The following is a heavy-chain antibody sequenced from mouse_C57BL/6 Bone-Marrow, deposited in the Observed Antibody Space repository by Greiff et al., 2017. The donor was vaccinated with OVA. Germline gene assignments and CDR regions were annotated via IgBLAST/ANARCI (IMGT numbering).Heavy chain of an antibody. V-gene: IGHV1-55*01. CDR3: AGNYGSRGYFDV. Sequence: VQLQQPGAELVKPGASVKMSCKASGYTFTSYWITWVKQRPGQGLEWIGDIYPGSGSTNYNEKFKSKATLTVDTSSSTAYMQLSSLTSEDSAVYYCAGNYGSRGYFDVWGTGTTVTVSS. D-gene: IGHD1-1*01. CDR2: IYPGSGST. CDR1: GYTFTSYW. J-gene: IGHJ1*03.